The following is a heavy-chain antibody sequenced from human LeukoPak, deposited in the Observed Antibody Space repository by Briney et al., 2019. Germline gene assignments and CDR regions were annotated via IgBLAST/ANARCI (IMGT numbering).Heavy chain of an antibody. D-gene: IGHD5-12*01. CDR2: IRNKANSYTT. CDR1: GFTFSGHH. V-gene: IGHV3-72*01. Sequence: PGGSLRLSCAASGFTFSGHHMDWVRQAPGKGLEWIGRIRNKANSYTTEYAAAVKGRFTISRDDSKNSLYLQMNSLKTEDTAVYYCAKEGYSGYDYDYWGQGTLVTVSS. J-gene: IGHJ4*02. CDR3: AKEGYSGYDYDY.